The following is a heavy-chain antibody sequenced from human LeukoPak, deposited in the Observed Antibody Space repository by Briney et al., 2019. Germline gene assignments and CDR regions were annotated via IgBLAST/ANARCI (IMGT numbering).Heavy chain of an antibody. CDR1: GFTFSSYN. V-gene: IGHV3-48*01. Sequence: GGSLRLSCAASGFTFSSYNMNWVRQAPGKGLEWVSSITTSSSVFYADSVKGRFTISRDNAQNSLYLQMNSLRADDTAVYYCARRFDSWGRGTLVTVSS. CDR2: ITTSSSV. CDR3: ARRFDS. J-gene: IGHJ4*02.